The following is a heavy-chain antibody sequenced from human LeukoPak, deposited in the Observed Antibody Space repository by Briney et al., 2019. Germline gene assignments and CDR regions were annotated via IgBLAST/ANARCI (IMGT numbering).Heavy chain of an antibody. D-gene: IGHD6-19*01. CDR1: GFTFSSYG. CDR3: ARTPSSGWYYFDY. CDR2: IWYDGSNK. J-gene: IGHJ4*02. V-gene: IGHV3-33*01. Sequence: QVGGSLRLSCAASGFTFSSYGMHWVRQAPGKGLEWVAVIWYDGSNKYYADSVKGRFTISRDNSKNTLYLQMNSLRAEDTAVYYCARTPSSGWYYFDYWGQGTLVTVSS.